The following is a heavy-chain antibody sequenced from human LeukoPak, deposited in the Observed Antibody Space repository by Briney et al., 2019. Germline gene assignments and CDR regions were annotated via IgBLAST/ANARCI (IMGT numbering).Heavy chain of an antibody. CDR2: ISGSGGST. J-gene: IGHJ4*02. CDR3: AKDHGYGQQGY. CDR1: GFTFSSYA. D-gene: IGHD5-18*01. V-gene: IGHV3-23*01. Sequence: GGSLRLSCAAFGFTFSSYAMSWVRQAPGKGLEWVSAISGSGGSTFYADSVKGRFTISRDNSKNTLYLQMNSLRAEDTALYYCAKDHGYGQQGYWGQGTLVTVSS.